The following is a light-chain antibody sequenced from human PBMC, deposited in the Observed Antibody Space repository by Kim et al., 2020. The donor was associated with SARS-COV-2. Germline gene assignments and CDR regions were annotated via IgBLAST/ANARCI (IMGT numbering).Light chain of an antibody. Sequence: QSALTQPASVSGSPGQSITISCTGDSSNIGYYNYVSWYQQHPGKAPKLMIYDVSKRPSGVSNRFSGSKSGNTASLTISGLHAEDEADYYCCSYTSSTTWLFGGGTQLTVL. CDR1: SSNIGYYNY. V-gene: IGLV2-14*03. J-gene: IGLJ3*02. CDR3: CSYTSSTTWL. CDR2: DVS.